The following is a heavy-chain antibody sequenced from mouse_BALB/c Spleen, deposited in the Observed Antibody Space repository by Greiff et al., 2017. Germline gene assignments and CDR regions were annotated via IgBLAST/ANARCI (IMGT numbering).Heavy chain of an antibody. CDR2: ISNGGGST. CDR3: ARHYYGSSPWFAY. D-gene: IGHD1-1*01. J-gene: IGHJ3*01. CDR1: GFTFSSYT. Sequence: EVKLMESGGGLVQPGGSLKLSCAASGFTFSSYTMSWVSQTPEKRLEWVAYISNGGGSTYYPDTVKGRFTISRDNAKNTLYLQMSSLKSEDTAMYYCARHYYGSSPWFAYWGQGTLVTVSA. V-gene: IGHV5-12-2*01.